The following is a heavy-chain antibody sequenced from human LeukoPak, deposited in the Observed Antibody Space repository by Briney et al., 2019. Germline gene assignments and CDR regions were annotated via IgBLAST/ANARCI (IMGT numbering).Heavy chain of an antibody. CDR2: ISASGERT. D-gene: IGHD3-22*01. Sequence: GGSLRLSCSASGFTFRSYAMSWVRQGQGRGLDWVSGISASGERTDYGDSVKGRFTISRDNSKNTLYLQMTSLRAEDTAVYYCAKGAGDYYDSSGYYPPYYYYYMDVWGKGTTVTVSS. V-gene: IGHV3-23*01. CDR3: AKGAGDYYDSSGYYPPYYYYYMDV. CDR1: GFTFRSYA. J-gene: IGHJ6*03.